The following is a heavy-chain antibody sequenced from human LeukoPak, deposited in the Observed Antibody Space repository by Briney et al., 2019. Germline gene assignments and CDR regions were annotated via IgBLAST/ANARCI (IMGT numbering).Heavy chain of an antibody. V-gene: IGHV1-69*13. CDR1: GGTFSSYA. D-gene: IGHD1-26*01. J-gene: IGHJ4*02. CDR2: IIPIFGTA. CDR3: VSAKYSGSYFDWYYFDY. Sequence: ASVKVSCKASGGTFSSYAISWVRQAPGQGLEWMGGIIPIFGTANYAQKFQGRVTITADESTSTAYMELSSLRSEDTAVYYCVSAKYSGSYFDWYYFDYWGQGTLVTVSS.